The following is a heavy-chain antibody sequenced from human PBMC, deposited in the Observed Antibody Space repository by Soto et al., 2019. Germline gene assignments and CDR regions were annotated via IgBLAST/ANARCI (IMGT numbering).Heavy chain of an antibody. CDR2: IYYSGST. Sequence: SETLSLTCTVSGGSISSYYWSWIRQPPGKGLEWIGYIYYSGSTNYNPSLKSRVTISVDTSKNQFSLKLSSVTAADTAVYYCARGRIAAAGTGFDYWGQGTLVT. J-gene: IGHJ4*02. V-gene: IGHV4-59*01. CDR3: ARGRIAAAGTGFDY. CDR1: GGSISSYY. D-gene: IGHD6-13*01.